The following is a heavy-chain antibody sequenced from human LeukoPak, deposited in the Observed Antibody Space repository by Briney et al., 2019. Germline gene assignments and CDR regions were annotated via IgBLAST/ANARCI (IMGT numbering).Heavy chain of an antibody. J-gene: IGHJ4*02. D-gene: IGHD5-24*01. CDR2: ISTDWRTT. CDR1: GFTFSSYW. CDR3: VKDNAGNYPDY. V-gene: IGHV3-74*01. Sequence: GGSLRLSCAASGFTFSSYWMHWVRQAPGKGLVWVSRISTDWRTTRYADSVKGRFTISRDNAKNTLCLQMSSLRAEDTAVYYCVKDNAGNYPDYWGQGTLVTVSS.